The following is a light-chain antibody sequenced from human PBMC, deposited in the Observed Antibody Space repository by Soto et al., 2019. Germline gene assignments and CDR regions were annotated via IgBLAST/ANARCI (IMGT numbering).Light chain of an antibody. J-gene: IGKJ1*01. CDR1: QSISSW. Sequence: VDIVTITFLASQSISSWLAWYQQKPGKAPKLLIYDASSLESGVPSRFSGSGSGTDFTLTISGLQPEDLATYYCQQANSFPWTFGQGTKVDIK. CDR3: QQANSFPWT. CDR2: DAS. V-gene: IGKV1-12*01.